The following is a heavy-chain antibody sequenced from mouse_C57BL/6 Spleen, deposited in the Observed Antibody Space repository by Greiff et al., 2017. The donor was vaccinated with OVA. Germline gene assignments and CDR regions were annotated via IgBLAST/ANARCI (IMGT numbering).Heavy chain of an antibody. J-gene: IGHJ1*03. CDR1: GYTFTSYW. CDR3: ARYDYEGRYWYFDV. D-gene: IGHD2-4*01. V-gene: IGHV1-59*01. Sequence: QVQLQQPGAELVRPGTSVKLSCKASGYTFTSYWMHWVKQRPGQGLEWIGVIDPSDSYTNYNQKFKGKATLTVDTSSSTAYMQLSSLTSEDSAVYYGARYDYEGRYWYFDVWGTGTTVTVSS. CDR2: IDPSDSYT.